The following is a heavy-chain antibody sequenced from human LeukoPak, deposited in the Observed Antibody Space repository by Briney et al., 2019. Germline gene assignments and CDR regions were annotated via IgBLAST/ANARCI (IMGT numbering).Heavy chain of an antibody. CDR2: IKSKTDGGTT. CDR3: TTETLTTNYDYVWGSYRDITLFDGGSHFDY. CDR1: GFTFSNAW. V-gene: IGHV3-15*01. J-gene: IGHJ4*02. D-gene: IGHD3-16*02. Sequence: GGSLRLSCAASGFTFSNAWMSWIRQPPGKGLEWVGRIKSKTDGGTTDYAAPVKGRFTISRDDSKNTLYLQMNSLKTEDTAVYYCTTETLTTNYDYVWGSYRDITLFDGGSHFDYWGQGTLVTVSS.